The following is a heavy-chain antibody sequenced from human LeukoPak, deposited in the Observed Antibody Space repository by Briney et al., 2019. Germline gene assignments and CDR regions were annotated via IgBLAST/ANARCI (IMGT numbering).Heavy chain of an antibody. CDR1: GYTFTGYY. V-gene: IGHV1-2*02. J-gene: IGHJ4*02. CDR2: INPNSGGT. CDR3: ARGYSSSWYVPDY. D-gene: IGHD6-13*01. Sequence: ASVKVSCKASGYTFTGYYMHWVRQAPGQGLEWMGWINPNSGGTNYAQKFQGRVTMTRDTSISTAYMELSSLRSEDTAVYYCARGYSSSWYVPDYWGQGTLVTVSS.